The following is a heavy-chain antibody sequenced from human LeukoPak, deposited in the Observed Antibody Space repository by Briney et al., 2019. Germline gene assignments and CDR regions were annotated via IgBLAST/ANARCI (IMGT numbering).Heavy chain of an antibody. D-gene: IGHD6-19*01. CDR3: AKSLSSGWSFYYFDY. CDR1: GFTFSSYG. V-gene: IGHV3-33*06. CDR2: IWYDGSNK. Sequence: GGSLRLSCAASGFTFSSYGMPWVRQAPGKGLEWVAVIWYDGSNKYYTDSVQGRFTISRDNSKNTLYLQMNSLRADDTAVYYCAKSLSSGWSFYYFDYWGQGTLVTVSS. J-gene: IGHJ4*02.